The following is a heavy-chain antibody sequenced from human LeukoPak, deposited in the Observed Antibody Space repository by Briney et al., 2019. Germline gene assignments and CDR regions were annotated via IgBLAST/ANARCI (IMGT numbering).Heavy chain of an antibody. CDR1: GGSISSYY. Sequence: SETLSLTCTVSGGSISSYYWGWIRQPPGKGLEGIGSIYYSGSTYYNPSLKSRVTISVDTSNNQFSLKLSSVTAAATAVYYCARAYYYGSGFLDYWGQGTLVTVSS. J-gene: IGHJ4*02. CDR3: ARAYYYGSGFLDY. V-gene: IGHV4-39*07. CDR2: IYYSGST. D-gene: IGHD3-10*01.